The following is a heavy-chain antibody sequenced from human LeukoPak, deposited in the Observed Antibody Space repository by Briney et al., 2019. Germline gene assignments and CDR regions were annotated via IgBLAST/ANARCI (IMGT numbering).Heavy chain of an antibody. CDR1: GYTFTGYY. V-gene: IGHV1-2*04. J-gene: IGHJ4*02. Sequence: GASVKVSCKASGYTFTGYYMHWVRQAPGQGLEWMGWINPNSGGTNYAQKFQGWVTMTRDTSISTAYMELSRLRSDDTAVYYCARDGFGELYSFDYWGQGTLVTVSS. CDR3: ARDGFGELYSFDY. CDR2: INPNSGGT. D-gene: IGHD3-10*01.